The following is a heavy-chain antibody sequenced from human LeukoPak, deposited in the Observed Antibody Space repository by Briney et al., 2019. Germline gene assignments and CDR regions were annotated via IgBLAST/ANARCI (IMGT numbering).Heavy chain of an antibody. Sequence: ASETLSHTRTLSVGSISRYYWRWIRQHPGKGLEWIGYIYHRGSTYYNPSLQCRITISIDTSKNQFSLKLSSVTAADAAVYYCARGRSVGRWLQFYFDYWGQGTLVTVSS. J-gene: IGHJ4*02. CDR3: ARGRSVGRWLQFYFDY. V-gene: IGHV4-31*02. CDR1: VGSISRYY. CDR2: IYHRGST. D-gene: IGHD5-24*01.